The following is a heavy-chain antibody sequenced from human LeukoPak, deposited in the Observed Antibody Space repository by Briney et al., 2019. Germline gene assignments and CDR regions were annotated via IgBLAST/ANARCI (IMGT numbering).Heavy chain of an antibody. D-gene: IGHD3-10*02. Sequence: PSETLSLTCAVYGGSFSGYYWSWIRQPPGKGLEWIGEINHSGSTNYNPSLKSRVTISVDTSKNQFSLKLSSVTAADTAVYYCARGLMLARWVSTIGYFDYWGQGTLVTVSS. CDR2: INHSGST. CDR1: GGSFSGYY. CDR3: ARGLMLARWVSTIGYFDY. V-gene: IGHV4-34*01. J-gene: IGHJ4*02.